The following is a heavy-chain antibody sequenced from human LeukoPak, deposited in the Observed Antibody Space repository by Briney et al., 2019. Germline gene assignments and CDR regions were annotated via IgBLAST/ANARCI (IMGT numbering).Heavy chain of an antibody. V-gene: IGHV3-23*01. Sequence: TGGSLRLSCAVSGFTFSSYAMSWVRQAPGKGLEWVSGISGSGGTTYYADSVKGRFTISRDNARNSLYLQMNSLRDEDTAVYYCVRGPDALDYWGQGTLVTVSS. CDR1: GFTFSSYA. J-gene: IGHJ4*02. CDR3: VRGPDALDY. CDR2: ISGSGGTT.